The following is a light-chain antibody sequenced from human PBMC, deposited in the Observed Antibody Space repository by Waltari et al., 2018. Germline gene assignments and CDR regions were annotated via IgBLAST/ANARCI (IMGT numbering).Light chain of an antibody. J-gene: IGKJ1*01. CDR1: QSGART. V-gene: IGKV3-20*01. Sequence: EIVLTQSPGTLSLSTGQRATSFCRASQSGARTLAWYQQKPGQAPRRLIYDASTRATGIPDRFSATGSGTDFSLTIGRLEPEAFAVYYCQKYGRVPATFGRGTTVEIK. CDR3: QKYGRVPAT. CDR2: DAS.